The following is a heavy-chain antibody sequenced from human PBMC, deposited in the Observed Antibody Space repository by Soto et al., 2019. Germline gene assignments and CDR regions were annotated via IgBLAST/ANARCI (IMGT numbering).Heavy chain of an antibody. CDR2: IYYSGST. CDR1: GGSISSYY. Sequence: SETLSLTCTVSGGSISSYYWGWIRQPPGRGLGWIGYIYYSGSTNYNPSLKSRVTISVDTSKNQFSLKLSPVTAADTAVYYCARVLFGRGNWFDPWGQGTLVTVSS. V-gene: IGHV4-59*01. D-gene: IGHD3-3*01. CDR3: ARVLFGRGNWFDP. J-gene: IGHJ5*02.